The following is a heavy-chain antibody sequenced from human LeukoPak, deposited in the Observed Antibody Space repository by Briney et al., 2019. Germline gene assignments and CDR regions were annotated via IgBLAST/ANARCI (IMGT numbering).Heavy chain of an antibody. J-gene: IGHJ5*02. Sequence: PSETLSLTCAVSGYSLSSGYYWGWIRQPPGKGREWIGSIYHSGSTYYNPSLKSRVTISVDTSKNQFSLKLSSVTAADTAVYYCARDRGELWFGELPTGWFDLWGQGTLVTVSS. CDR3: ARDRGELWFGELPTGWFDL. CDR1: GYSLSSGYY. CDR2: IYHSGST. D-gene: IGHD3-10*01. V-gene: IGHV4-38-2*02.